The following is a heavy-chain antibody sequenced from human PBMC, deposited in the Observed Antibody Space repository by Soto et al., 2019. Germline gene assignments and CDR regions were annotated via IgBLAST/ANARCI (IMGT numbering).Heavy chain of an antibody. CDR1: GYSFTSYW. CDR3: ARLDVVVPAAMYYYYGMDV. CDR2: IDPSDSYT. V-gene: IGHV5-10-1*01. D-gene: IGHD2-2*01. J-gene: IGHJ6*02. Sequence: PGESLKISCKGSGYSFTSYWISWVRQMPGKGLEWMGRIDPSDSYTNYSPSFQGHVTISADKSISTAYLQWSSLKASDTAMYYCARLDVVVPAAMYYYYGMDVWGQGTTVTVSS.